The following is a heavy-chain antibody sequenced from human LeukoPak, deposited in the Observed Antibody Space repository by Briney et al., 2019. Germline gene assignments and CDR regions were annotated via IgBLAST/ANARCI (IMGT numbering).Heavy chain of an antibody. CDR2: IYPGDSDT. Sequence: GESLKISCKGSGYSFTSYWIGWVRQMPGKGLEWMGIIYPGDSDTRYSPSFQGQVTISADKSTSTAYLQWSSLKASDTAMYYCARRPSYDFWSGYYGVDGLDVWGQGTMVTVSS. J-gene: IGHJ3*01. CDR3: ARRPSYDFWSGYYGVDGLDV. CDR1: GYSFTSYW. D-gene: IGHD3-3*01. V-gene: IGHV5-51*01.